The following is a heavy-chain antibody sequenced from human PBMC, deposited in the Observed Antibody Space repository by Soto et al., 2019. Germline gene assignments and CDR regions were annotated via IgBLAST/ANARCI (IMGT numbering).Heavy chain of an antibody. CDR1: GYTFTSYA. CDR2: INAGNGNT. D-gene: IGHD5-12*01. J-gene: IGHJ6*02. V-gene: IGHV1-3*01. CDR3: ARWARASSRYDSPRYGMDV. Sequence: GASVKVSCKASGYTFTSYAMHWVRQAPGQRLEWMGWINAGNGNTKYSQKFQGRVTITRDTSASTAYMELSSLRSEDTAVYYCARWARASSRYDSPRYGMDVWGQGTTVTVSS.